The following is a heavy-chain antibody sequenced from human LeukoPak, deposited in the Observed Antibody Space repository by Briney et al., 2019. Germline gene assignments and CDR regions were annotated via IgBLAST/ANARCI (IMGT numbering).Heavy chain of an antibody. Sequence: PGGSLRLSCAGYGFTFSDYSMNWVRQAPGMGLEWISYMRTNSSIFYADSVKGRFTISRDNDENSLYLQMNSLSPEDTAVYYCVRDLNWAFESWGQGTLVTVSS. D-gene: IGHD7-27*01. CDR3: VRDLNWAFES. CDR1: GFTFSDYS. V-gene: IGHV3-69-1*02. CDR2: MRTNSSI. J-gene: IGHJ4*02.